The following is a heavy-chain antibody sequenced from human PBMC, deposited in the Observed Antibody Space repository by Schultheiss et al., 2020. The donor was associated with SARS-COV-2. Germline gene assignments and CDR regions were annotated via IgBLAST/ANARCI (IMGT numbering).Heavy chain of an antibody. CDR1: GFAFSDYY. J-gene: IGHJ4*02. CDR2: ISSSSSYI. D-gene: IGHD2-15*01. CDR3: AKAHLVVVTTEPFDY. V-gene: IGHV3-21*04. Sequence: GESLKISCAASGFAFSDYYMNWIRQAPGKGLEWVSSISSSSSYIYYADSLKGRFTISRDNSKNTLYLQMNSLRAEDTAVYYCAKAHLVVVTTEPFDYWGQGTLVTVSS.